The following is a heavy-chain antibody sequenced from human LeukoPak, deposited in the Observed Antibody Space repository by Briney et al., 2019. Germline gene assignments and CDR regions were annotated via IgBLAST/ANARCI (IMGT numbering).Heavy chain of an antibody. V-gene: IGHV3-21*03. CDR1: GFIFSTYS. CDR3: ATHGYSELRYFDWSTNE. Sequence: GGSLRLSCAASGFIFSTYSMNWVRQAPGKGLEWVSSISSSSSYIYYADSVKGRFTISRDNSKNTLYLQMNSLRAEDTAVYYCATHGYSELRYFDWSTNEWGQGTLVTVSS. CDR2: ISSSSSYI. D-gene: IGHD3-9*01. J-gene: IGHJ4*02.